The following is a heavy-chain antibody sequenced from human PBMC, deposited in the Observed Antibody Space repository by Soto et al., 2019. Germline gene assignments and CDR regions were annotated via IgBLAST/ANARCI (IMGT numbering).Heavy chain of an antibody. CDR3: SRQYCSDSTCYYYNGMDV. J-gene: IGHJ6*02. V-gene: IGHV3-30-3*01. D-gene: IGHD2-15*01. CDR2: VSYDGNIE. CDR1: GFTFSYYS. Sequence: GGSLRLSCAASGFTFSYYSMHWVRQAPGKGLGWVAVVSYDGNIEYYADSVKGRFSISRDNSKNTLNLQMDNLRVEDTAVYFCSRQYCSDSTCYYYNGMDVWGQGTTVTVSS.